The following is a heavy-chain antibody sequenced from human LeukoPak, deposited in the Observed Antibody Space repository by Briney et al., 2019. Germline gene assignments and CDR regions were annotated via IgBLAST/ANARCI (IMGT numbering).Heavy chain of an antibody. Sequence: PGGSLRLSCAASGFTFSSYAMSWVCQAPGKGLEWVSAISGSGGSTYYADSVKGRFTISRDNSKNTLYLQMNSLRAEDTAVYYCAKAKITQSDRDPFDYWGQGTLVTVSS. D-gene: IGHD1-20*01. CDR2: ISGSGGST. V-gene: IGHV3-23*01. CDR3: AKAKITQSDRDPFDY. J-gene: IGHJ4*02. CDR1: GFTFSSYA.